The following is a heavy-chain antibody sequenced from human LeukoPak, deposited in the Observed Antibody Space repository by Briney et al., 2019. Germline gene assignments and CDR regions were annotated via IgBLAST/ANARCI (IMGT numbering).Heavy chain of an antibody. CDR1: GISFSNAW. D-gene: IGHD6-19*01. CDR3: TTDLTDPWLVRGPGNFVS. J-gene: IGHJ4*02. CDR2: IKSKSDDGTI. Sequence: GGSLRLSCAASGISFSNAWMSWVRQAPGKGLEWVGRIKSKSDDGTIDYAAPVKGRFIISRDDSRNTLFLQMSSLQTEDTAVYYCTTDLTDPWLVRGPGNFVSWGQGTLVTVSS. V-gene: IGHV3-15*01.